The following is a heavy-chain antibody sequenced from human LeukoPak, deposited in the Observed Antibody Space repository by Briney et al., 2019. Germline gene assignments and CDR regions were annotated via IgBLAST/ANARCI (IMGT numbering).Heavy chain of an antibody. Sequence: SETLSLTCTVSGGSISRYYWSWIRQPAGKGLEWIGRIYTSGSTNYNPSLKSRVTMSVDTSKNQFSLKLSSVTAAGTAVYYCARDITIAALGSDWFDPWGQGTLLTVSS. CDR1: GGSISRYY. J-gene: IGHJ5*02. CDR2: IYTSGST. V-gene: IGHV4-4*07. D-gene: IGHD6-13*01. CDR3: ARDITIAALGSDWFDP.